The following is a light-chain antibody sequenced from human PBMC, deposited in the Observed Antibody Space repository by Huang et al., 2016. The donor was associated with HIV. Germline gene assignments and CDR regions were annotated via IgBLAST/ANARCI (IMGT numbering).Light chain of an antibody. Sequence: DIVMTQSPDSLSVSLGQRATINCKSSQTIMYTSNNKKYLAWYQQKAGQPPKLLIYWASTRESGVPDRFSGGGSATDFTLTISSLQAEDVAVYYCQQYYSTPWTFGQGTKVEIK. CDR1: QTIMYTSNNKKY. V-gene: IGKV4-1*01. J-gene: IGKJ1*01. CDR2: WAS. CDR3: QQYYSTPWT.